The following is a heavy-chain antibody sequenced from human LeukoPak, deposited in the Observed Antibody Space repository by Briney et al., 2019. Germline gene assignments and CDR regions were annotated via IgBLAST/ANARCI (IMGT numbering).Heavy chain of an antibody. CDR2: IYSGGST. D-gene: IGHD6-19*01. CDR1: GFTVSSNY. CDR3: AKGDSSGWYEGAFDI. Sequence: PGGSLRLSCAASGFTVSSNYMSWVRQAPGKGLEWVSVIYSGGSTYYADSVKGRFTISRDNSKNTLYLQMNSLRAEDTAVYYCAKGDSSGWYEGAFDIWGQGTMVTVSS. V-gene: IGHV3-53*01. J-gene: IGHJ3*02.